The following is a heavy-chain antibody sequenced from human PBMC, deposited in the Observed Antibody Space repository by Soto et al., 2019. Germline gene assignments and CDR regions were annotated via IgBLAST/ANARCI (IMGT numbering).Heavy chain of an antibody. CDR3: AGERTAMVRNYYYGMDV. Sequence: QVQLVESGGGVVQPGRSLRLSCAASGFTFSSYGMHWVRQAPGKGLEWVAVIWYDGSNKYYADSVKGRFTISRDNSKNKLELQMDRLGGEETAVYYWAGERTAMVRNYYYGMDVWGQGTTVTVSS. V-gene: IGHV3-33*01. CDR1: GFTFSSYG. CDR2: IWYDGSNK. J-gene: IGHJ6*02. D-gene: IGHD5-18*01.